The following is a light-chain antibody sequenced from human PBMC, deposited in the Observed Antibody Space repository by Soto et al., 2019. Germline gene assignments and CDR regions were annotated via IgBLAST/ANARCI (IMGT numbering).Light chain of an antibody. J-gene: IGKJ1*01. V-gene: IGKV1-39*01. CDR3: QQSYSTPWT. CDR1: QSLSSY. Sequence: DIQMTQSPSSLSASVGDRVTITCRASQSLSSYLNWYQQKPGKAPKLLIYAASSLQSGVPSRFSGSESGTDFTLTISSLQPEDFATYYCQQSYSTPWTFGQGTKVEIK. CDR2: AAS.